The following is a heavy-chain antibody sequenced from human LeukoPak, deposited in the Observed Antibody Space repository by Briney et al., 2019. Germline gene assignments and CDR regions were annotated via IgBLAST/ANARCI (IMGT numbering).Heavy chain of an antibody. D-gene: IGHD3-16*01. CDR2: SNDKGDYT. CDR3: AKAREASRLRYGMDV. J-gene: IGHJ6*02. Sequence: PGGSLRLSCAASGFTFSSNAMNWVRQARGKGREWVSGSNDKGDYTYYADSVRGRFTISRDNSKNMLYLQMNSLRVEDTALYYCAKAREASRLRYGMDVWGQGTTVTVSS. CDR1: GFTFSSNA. V-gene: IGHV3-23*01.